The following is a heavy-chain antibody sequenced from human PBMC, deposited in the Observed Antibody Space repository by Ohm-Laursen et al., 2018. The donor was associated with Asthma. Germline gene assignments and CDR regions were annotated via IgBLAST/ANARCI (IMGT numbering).Heavy chain of an antibody. Sequence: SLRLSCTASGFTFSSYGMHWVRQAPGKGLEWVAVISYDGSNKYYADSVKGRFTISRDNSKNTLYLQMNSLRAEDTAVYYCARDTRGLVVPAAPFDYWGQGTLVTVSS. J-gene: IGHJ4*02. V-gene: IGHV3-30*03. CDR2: ISYDGSNK. CDR1: GFTFSSYG. CDR3: ARDTRGLVVPAAPFDY. D-gene: IGHD2-2*01.